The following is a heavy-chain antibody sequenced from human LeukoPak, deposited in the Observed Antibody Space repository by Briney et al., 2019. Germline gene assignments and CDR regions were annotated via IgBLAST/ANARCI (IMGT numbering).Heavy chain of an antibody. CDR3: ARLPRPEYYFDY. V-gene: IGHV4-31*03. CDR2: IYYSGST. Sequence: SETLSLTCTVSGGSISSGGYYWSWIRQHPGKGLEWIGYIYYSGSTYYNPSLKSRVTISVDTSKNQFSLKLSSVTAADTAVYYCARLPRPEYYFDYWGQGTLVTVSS. J-gene: IGHJ4*02. CDR1: GGSISSGGYY.